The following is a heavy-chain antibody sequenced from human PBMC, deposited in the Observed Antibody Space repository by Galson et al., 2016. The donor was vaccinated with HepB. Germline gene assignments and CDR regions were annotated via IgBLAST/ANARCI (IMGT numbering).Heavy chain of an antibody. CDR3: TGGSRCSGGRCYSPAFDY. CDR1: GYIFNTYG. V-gene: IGHV1-18*01. Sequence: SVKVSCKASGYIFNTYGIGWVRQAPGQGLEWMGWISGTNGNTNYAPSLQGRVTMTRDTSTSTVYMELRSLRFDDTATYYCTGGSRCSGGRCYSPAFDYWGQGTLVTVPS. CDR2: ISGTNGNT. D-gene: IGHD2-15*01. J-gene: IGHJ4*02.